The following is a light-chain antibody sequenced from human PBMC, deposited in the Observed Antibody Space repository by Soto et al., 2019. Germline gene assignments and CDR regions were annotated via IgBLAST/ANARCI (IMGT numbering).Light chain of an antibody. V-gene: IGLV2-14*01. CDR3: SSYTISSMV. Sequence: QSVLTQPASVSGSPGQSITIPCTGTSSDVGGYDIVSWYQQHPGKAPKLMVYEVTNRPSGVSNRFSGSKSGNTASLTISGIQAEDEADYYCSSYTISSMVFGGGTKLTVL. CDR2: EVT. J-gene: IGLJ3*02. CDR1: SSDVGGYDI.